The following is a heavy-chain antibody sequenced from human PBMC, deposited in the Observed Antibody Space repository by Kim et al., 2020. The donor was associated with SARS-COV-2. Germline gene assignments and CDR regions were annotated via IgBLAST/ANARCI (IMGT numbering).Heavy chain of an antibody. J-gene: IGHJ4*02. D-gene: IGHD3-22*01. V-gene: IGHV5-51*01. Sequence: SSPPFQGQVTISADKSISTAYLQWSSLKASDTAMYYCARHGRGSGSLDYWGQGTLVTVSS. CDR3: ARHGRGSGSLDY.